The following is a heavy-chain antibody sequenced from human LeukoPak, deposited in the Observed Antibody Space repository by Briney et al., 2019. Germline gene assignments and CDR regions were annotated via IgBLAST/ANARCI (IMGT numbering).Heavy chain of an antibody. V-gene: IGHV4-59*10. J-gene: IGHJ4*02. D-gene: IGHD2-2*01. CDR2: IYTSGST. Sequence: SETLSLTCAVYGGSFSGYYWSWIRQPAGKGLEWIGRIYTSGSTNYNPSLKSRVTISVDTSKNQFSLKLSSVTAADTAVYYCASEVGRTFDYWGQGTLVTVSS. CDR1: GGSFSGYY. CDR3: ASEVGRTFDY.